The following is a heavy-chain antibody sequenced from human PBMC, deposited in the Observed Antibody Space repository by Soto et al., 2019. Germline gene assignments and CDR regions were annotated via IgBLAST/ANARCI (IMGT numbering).Heavy chain of an antibody. V-gene: IGHV3-23*01. J-gene: IGHJ4*02. D-gene: IGHD2-8*01. CDR1: GFTFSSYA. CDR2: ISGSGGST. Sequence: EVQLLESGGGLVQPGGSLRLSCAASGFTFSSYAMSWVRQAPGKGLEWVSGISGSGGSTYYADSVKGRFTISRDNSKNTMFLQMNSLRVEDTAVYYWAKVGIYCTNGVCRGYWGQGTLVTVSS. CDR3: AKVGIYCTNGVCRGY.